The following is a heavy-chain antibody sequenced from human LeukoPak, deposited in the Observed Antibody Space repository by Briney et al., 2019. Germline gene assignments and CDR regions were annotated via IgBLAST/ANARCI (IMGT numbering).Heavy chain of an antibody. CDR1: GGSFSGYY. Sequence: SETLSLTCAVYGGSFSGYYWSWIRQRPGKGLEWIGEINHSGSTNYNPSLKSRVTISVDTSKNQFSLKLSSVTAADTAVYYCARGRMKWFDPWGQGTLVTVSS. CDR2: INHSGST. CDR3: ARGRMKWFDP. J-gene: IGHJ5*02. D-gene: IGHD1-14*01. V-gene: IGHV4-34*01.